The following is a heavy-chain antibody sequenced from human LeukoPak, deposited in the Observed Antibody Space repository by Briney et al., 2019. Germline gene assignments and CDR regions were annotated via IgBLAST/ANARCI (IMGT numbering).Heavy chain of an antibody. J-gene: IGHJ5*02. D-gene: IGHD3-10*01. CDR3: ARDREWFGELQNWFDP. CDR1: GGTFSSYA. Sequence: SVKVSCKASGGTFSSYAISWVRQAPGQGLEWMGGIIPIFGTANYAQKFQGRVTITTDASTSTAYIELSRLRSEDTAVYYCARDREWFGELQNWFDPWGQGTLVTVSS. CDR2: IIPIFGTA. V-gene: IGHV1-69*05.